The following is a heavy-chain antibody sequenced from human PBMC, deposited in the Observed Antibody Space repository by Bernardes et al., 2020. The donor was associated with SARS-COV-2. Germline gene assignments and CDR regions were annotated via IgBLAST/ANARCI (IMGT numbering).Heavy chain of an antibody. V-gene: IGHV3-9*01. CDR1: GFTFDDYA. CDR2: LSWNSGSL. CDR3: ARDQGECGGDCYNLGDY. J-gene: IGHJ4*02. Sequence: GGSLGLSCAASGFTFDDYAMHWVRQDPGTVLAWVSGLSWNSGSLGYADSVKGRFTISRDNAKNSLYLQMSSLRAEDKAVYYCARDQGECGGDCYNLGDYWGQGTLVTGSS. D-gene: IGHD2-21*02.